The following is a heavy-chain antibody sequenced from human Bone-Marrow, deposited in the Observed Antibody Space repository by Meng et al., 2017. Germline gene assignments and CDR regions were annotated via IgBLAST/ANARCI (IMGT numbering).Heavy chain of an antibody. D-gene: IGHD3-9*01. V-gene: IGHV1-18*01. CDR2: ISAYNGNT. CDR1: GYTFTSYG. CDR3: ARHTNYDILTGYYFDY. Sequence: ASVKVSRKASGYTFTSYGISWVRQAPGQGLEWMGWISAYNGNTNYAQKLQGRVTMTKDTSTSTAYMELRSLRSDGTAVYYCARHTNYDILTGYYFDYWGQGTLVTVSS. J-gene: IGHJ4*02.